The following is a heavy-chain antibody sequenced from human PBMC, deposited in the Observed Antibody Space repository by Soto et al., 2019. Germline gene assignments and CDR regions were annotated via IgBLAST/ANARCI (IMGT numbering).Heavy chain of an antibody. CDR1: GGSVTSENYY. V-gene: IGHV4-61*01. J-gene: IGHJ5*02. D-gene: IGHD3-10*01. Sequence: SETLSLTCSVSGGSVTSENYYWSWIRQPPGKGLEWIGYISNSGSTNYNPSLTGRVTISIDTSKNQFSLNLNSVTAADTAFYYCARDTYNYGSDSFDPWGQGTLVTVSS. CDR2: ISNSGST. CDR3: ARDTYNYGSDSFDP.